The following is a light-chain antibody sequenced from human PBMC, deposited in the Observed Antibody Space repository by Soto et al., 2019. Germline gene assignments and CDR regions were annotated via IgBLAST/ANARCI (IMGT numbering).Light chain of an antibody. CDR3: SSHSSSSAYYV. J-gene: IGLJ1*01. V-gene: IGLV2-14*01. CDR2: EVN. CDR1: SSDVGYYDY. Sequence: QSVLTQPASVSGSPGQSITISCTGTSSDVGYYDYVSWYQHHSGKAPKLIIYEVNNRPSGVSNRFSGSKSVNTASLTISGLQAEDEADYYCSSHSSSSAYYVFGTGTKVTAL.